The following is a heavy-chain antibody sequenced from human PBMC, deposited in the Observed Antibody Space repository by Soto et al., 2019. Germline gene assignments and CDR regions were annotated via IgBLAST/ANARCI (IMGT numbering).Heavy chain of an antibody. CDR1: GGTFSSYA. CDR3: ARGGYSSSYRLDY. J-gene: IGHJ4*02. D-gene: IGHD6-6*01. V-gene: IGHV1-69*01. Sequence: QVQLVQSGAEVKKPGSSVKVSCKASGGTFSSYAINWVRQLPGQGLEWMGGIMPIIGTANYAQMFQGRVTITADESTSTAYMEMSSLRCEDTAVYYCARGGYSSSYRLDYWGQGTLVTVSS. CDR2: IMPIIGTA.